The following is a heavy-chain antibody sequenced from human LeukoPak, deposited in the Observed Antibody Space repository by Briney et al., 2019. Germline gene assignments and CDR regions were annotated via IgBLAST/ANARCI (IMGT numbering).Heavy chain of an antibody. V-gene: IGHV3-21*01. CDR2: ISSSSSYI. D-gene: IGHD5-18*01. Sequence: GGSLRLSCAASGFTFSSYSMNWVRQAPGKGLEWVSSISSSSSYIYYADSVKGRFTISRDNAKNSLYLQMNSLRAEDTAVYYCARGAYTAMVTSFDYWGQGTLSPSPQ. J-gene: IGHJ4*02. CDR3: ARGAYTAMVTSFDY. CDR1: GFTFSSYS.